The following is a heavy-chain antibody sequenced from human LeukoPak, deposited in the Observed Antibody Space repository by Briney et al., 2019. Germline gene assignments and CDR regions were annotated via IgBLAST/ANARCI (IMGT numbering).Heavy chain of an antibody. D-gene: IGHD5-12*01. J-gene: IGHJ4*02. CDR2: IDHSGST. Sequence: PSETLSLTCAVYGGSFSDYSWSWIRQPPGKGLEWIAEIDHSGSTSYNPSLKSRLTISVDTSKKQFSLKLNSVTAADTAVYYCATRLPTDYWGQGTLVTVSS. V-gene: IGHV4-34*01. CDR1: GGSFSDYS. CDR3: ATRLPTDY.